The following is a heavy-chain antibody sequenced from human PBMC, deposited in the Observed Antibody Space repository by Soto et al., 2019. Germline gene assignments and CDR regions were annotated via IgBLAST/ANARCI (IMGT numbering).Heavy chain of an antibody. CDR3: ARLPSRHLVDY. D-gene: IGHD3-3*02. CDR1: GNSFTSSGYY. Sequence: SETLSLTCNVSGNSFTSSGYYWGWIRQPPGKGLEWIGSMFYGVSTYYNPSLKSRVTVSVDKSNNQCSLNMRSVSAAETAVDSWARLPSRHLVDYWGQGTLVTVSS. CDR2: MFYGVST. V-gene: IGHV4-39*01. J-gene: IGHJ4*02.